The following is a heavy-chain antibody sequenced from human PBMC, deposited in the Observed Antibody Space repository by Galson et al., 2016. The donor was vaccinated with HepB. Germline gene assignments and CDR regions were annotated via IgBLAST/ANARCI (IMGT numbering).Heavy chain of an antibody. CDR3: ARGYYNILTGSRYFDL. V-gene: IGHV4-30-2*01. J-gene: IGHJ2*01. Sequence: TLSLTCSVSGGSISSGGHSWGWIRQPPGKGLEWIGPIYHSGTNYYNPSLKSRVTISLDGSKNQLSLTLTSVTAADTAVYYCARGYYNILTGSRYFDLWGRGTLVTVSS. CDR2: IYHSGTN. D-gene: IGHD3-9*01. CDR1: GGSISSGGHS.